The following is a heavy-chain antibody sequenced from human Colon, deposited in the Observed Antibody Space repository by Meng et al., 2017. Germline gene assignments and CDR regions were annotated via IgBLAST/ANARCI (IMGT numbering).Heavy chain of an antibody. CDR1: GDSIRSSNW. V-gene: IGHV4-4*02. CDR2: IYHSGST. J-gene: IGHJ4*02. CDR3: ARVIYASGNMAHLDC. D-gene: IGHD3-10*01. Sequence: QVQLLEVGPGLVKPSGTLCLTCAVSGDSIRSSNWWSWVRQTSGRGLEWIGEIYHSGSTNYNPSLKNRLSLTVDKSKNQFSLTLHSVTAADTAVYYCARVIYASGNMAHLDCWGQGTLVTVSS.